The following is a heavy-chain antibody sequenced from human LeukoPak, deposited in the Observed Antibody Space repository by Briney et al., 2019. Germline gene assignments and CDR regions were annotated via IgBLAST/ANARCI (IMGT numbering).Heavy chain of an antibody. V-gene: IGHV3-66*01. CDR2: IYSGGST. D-gene: IGHD1-26*01. CDR3: ARDRSGSYLRYYGMDV. Sequence: GGSLRLSCAASGFTVSSNYMSWVRQAPGKGLEWVSVIYSGGSTYYADSVKGRFTISRDNSKNTRYLQMNSLRAEDTAVYYCARDRSGSYLRYYGMDVWGQGTTVTVSS. J-gene: IGHJ6*02. CDR1: GFTVSSNY.